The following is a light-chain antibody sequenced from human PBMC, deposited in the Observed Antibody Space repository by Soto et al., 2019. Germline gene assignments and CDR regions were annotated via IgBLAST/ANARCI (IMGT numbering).Light chain of an antibody. CDR2: DAT. J-gene: IGKJ1*01. CDR1: QSVSGW. V-gene: IGKV1-5*01. CDR3: QQYETFSGT. Sequence: DIQMTQSPSTLSASLVDTVTFTCRASQSVSGWLAWYQQKPGEAPKLLIYDATALPRGVPSRFSGSGSGTKFTLTIASLQPDDFATYYCQQYETFSGTFGPGTKVDNK.